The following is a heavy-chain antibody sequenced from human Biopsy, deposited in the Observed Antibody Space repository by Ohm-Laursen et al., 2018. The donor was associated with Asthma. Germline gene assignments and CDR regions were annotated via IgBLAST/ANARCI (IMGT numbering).Heavy chain of an antibody. D-gene: IGHD4-17*01. J-gene: IGHJ4*02. CDR3: ATFPYGDYLPLDY. CDR2: ISGSGGST. Sequence: SLRLSCAASGFSLDDYAMSWVRQAPGKGLEWVSAISGSGGSTYYADSVKGRFTISRDNSKNTLYLQMNSLRAEDTAVYYCATFPYGDYLPLDYWGQGTLVTVSS. CDR1: GFSLDDYA. V-gene: IGHV3-23*01.